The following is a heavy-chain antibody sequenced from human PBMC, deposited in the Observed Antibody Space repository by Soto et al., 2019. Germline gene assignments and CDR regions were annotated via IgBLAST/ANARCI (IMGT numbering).Heavy chain of an antibody. V-gene: IGHV3-23*01. Sequence: EVQLLESGGGLVQPGGSLRLSCAASGFTFSSYAMSWVRQAPGKGLEWVSAISGSGGSTYYADSVKGRFTISRDISKNTLYLQMNSLRAEDTAVYYCAKDIGAAAGTLNGMDVWGQGTTVTVSS. CDR1: GFTFSSYA. J-gene: IGHJ6*02. D-gene: IGHD6-13*01. CDR3: AKDIGAAAGTLNGMDV. CDR2: ISGSGGST.